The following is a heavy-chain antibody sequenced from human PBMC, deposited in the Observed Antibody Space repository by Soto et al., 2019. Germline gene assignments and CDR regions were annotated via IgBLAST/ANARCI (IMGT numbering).Heavy chain of an antibody. CDR2: ISAYNGKR. CDR3: ARGRIVASIHDAFEI. V-gene: IGHV1-18*01. Sequence: QGQLLQSGDEVKKPGASVRVSCRASGYDFTSYGISWVRQAPGQGLEWVSWISAYNGKRDTAQKFQGRVTMTQDTSPGTAHMELWDLTSADTAVYYCARGRIVASIHDAFEIWGKGTMVAVSS. J-gene: IGHJ3*02. D-gene: IGHD2-21*01. CDR1: GYDFTSYG.